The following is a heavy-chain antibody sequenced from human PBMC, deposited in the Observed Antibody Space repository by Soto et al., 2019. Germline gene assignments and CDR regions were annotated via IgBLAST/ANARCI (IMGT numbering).Heavy chain of an antibody. J-gene: IGHJ4*02. V-gene: IGHV1-18*04. CDR3: ARHSRTYSSGWVEY. CDR2: ISAYNGNT. D-gene: IGHD6-19*01. CDR1: GYTFTSYV. Sequence: QVQLVQSGAEVKKPGASVKVSCKPAGYTFTSYVISWVRQAPGQGLEWVGWISAYNGNTNYAQKLQGRVIMTTDASSSTAYMELRSLRSDDTAVNCCARHSRTYSSGWVEYWGQVTLVTVSS.